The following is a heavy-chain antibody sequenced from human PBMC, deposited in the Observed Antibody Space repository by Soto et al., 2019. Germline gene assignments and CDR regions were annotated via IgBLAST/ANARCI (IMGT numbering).Heavy chain of an antibody. CDR1: GFTFSSYS. CDR2: ISSSSSYI. J-gene: IGHJ6*02. Sequence: GGSLRLSCAASGFTFSSYSMNWVRQAPGKGLEWVSSISSSSSYIYYADSVKGRFTISRDNAKNSLYLQMNSLRAEDTAVYYCARDEGVGTYYYYYGMDVWGQGTTVTVSS. CDR3: ARDEGVGTYYYYYGMDV. V-gene: IGHV3-21*01. D-gene: IGHD1-26*01.